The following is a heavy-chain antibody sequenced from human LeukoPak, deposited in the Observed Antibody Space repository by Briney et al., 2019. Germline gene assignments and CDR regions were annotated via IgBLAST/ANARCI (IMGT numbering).Heavy chain of an antibody. CDR2: IIPIFGTA. J-gene: IGHJ3*02. CDR1: GYTFTTYA. V-gene: IGHV1-69*06. Sequence: ASVKVSCKASGYTFTTYAMNWVRQAPGQGLEWMGGIIPIFGTANYAQKFQGRVTITADKSTSTAYMELSSLRSEDTAVYYCARGSEWSGSLAYAFDIWGQGTMVTVSS. CDR3: ARGSEWSGSLAYAFDI. D-gene: IGHD1-26*01.